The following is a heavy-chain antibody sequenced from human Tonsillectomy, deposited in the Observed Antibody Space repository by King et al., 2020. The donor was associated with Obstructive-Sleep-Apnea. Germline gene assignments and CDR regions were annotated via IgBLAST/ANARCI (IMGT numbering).Heavy chain of an antibody. D-gene: IGHD6-13*01. V-gene: IGHV4-38-2*02. Sequence: QLQESGPGLVKPSETLSLTCTVSGFSISSDYYWGWSRQPPGRGLELIGSIYHSGSTYYNPSLKSRVTISVDTSKNQFSLRLSSVTATDTAVYFCARANSKTWNYYFYYGMEVWGQGTTVTVSS. CDR3: ARANSKTWNYYFYYGMEV. CDR2: IYHSGST. J-gene: IGHJ6*02. CDR1: GFSISSDYY.